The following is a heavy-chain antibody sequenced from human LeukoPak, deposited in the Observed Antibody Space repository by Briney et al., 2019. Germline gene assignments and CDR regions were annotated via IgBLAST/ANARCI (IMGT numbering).Heavy chain of an antibody. CDR3: ARVGRVAVAAYFDY. J-gene: IGHJ4*02. D-gene: IGHD6-19*01. CDR2: ICYSGST. CDR1: GGSISSGGYY. Sequence: PSETLSLTCTVSGGSISSGGYYWSWIRQHPGKGLEWIGYICYSGSTYYNPSLKSRVTISVDTSKNQFSLKLSSVTAADTAVYYCARVGRVAVAAYFDYWGQGTLVTVSS. V-gene: IGHV4-31*03.